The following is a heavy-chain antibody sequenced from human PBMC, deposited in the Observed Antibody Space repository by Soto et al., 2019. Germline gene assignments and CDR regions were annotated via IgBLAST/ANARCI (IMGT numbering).Heavy chain of an antibody. V-gene: IGHV1-18*01. Sequence: QVQLVQSGAEVKKPGGSVKVSCMASGYTFTDLGISWVRQAPGQGLEWRGWSSTYNGDTRYAQKAQDRVTLTTDTSTSTAYMELRSLRSDDTAVYYCAREYCTRSSCYGVDYWGQGTLVTVSS. CDR2: SSTYNGDT. CDR1: GYTFTDLG. CDR3: AREYCTRSSCYGVDY. D-gene: IGHD2-2*01. J-gene: IGHJ4*02.